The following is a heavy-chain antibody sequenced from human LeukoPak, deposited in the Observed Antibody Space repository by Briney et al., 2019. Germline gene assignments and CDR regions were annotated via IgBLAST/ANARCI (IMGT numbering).Heavy chain of an antibody. CDR2: IKSKTDGGTT. CDR1: GFTFSNAW. D-gene: IGHD2-2*01. CDR3: TTRVVVVVPAAIGY. J-gene: IGHJ4*02. Sequence: GGSLRLSCAASGFTFSNAWMSWVRQAPGKGLEWVGRIKSKTDGGTTDYAAPVKGRFTISRDDSKNTLYLQMNSLKTEDTAVYYCTTRVVVVVPAAIGYWGQGTLVTVSS. V-gene: IGHV3-15*01.